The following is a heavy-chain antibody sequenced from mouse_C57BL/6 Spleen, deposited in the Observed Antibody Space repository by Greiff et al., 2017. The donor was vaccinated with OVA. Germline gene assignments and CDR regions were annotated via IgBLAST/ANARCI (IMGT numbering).Heavy chain of an antibody. J-gene: IGHJ3*01. CDR1: GYSFTGYY. Sequence: VQLQQSGPELVKPGASVKISCKASGYSFTGYYMNWVKQSPEKSLEWIGEINPSTGGTTYIQKFKAKATLTVDKSSSTAYMQLKSLTSEDSAVYYCARSTTPFAYWGQGTLVTVSA. D-gene: IGHD1-1*01. CDR2: INPSTGGT. V-gene: IGHV1-42*01. CDR3: ARSTTPFAY.